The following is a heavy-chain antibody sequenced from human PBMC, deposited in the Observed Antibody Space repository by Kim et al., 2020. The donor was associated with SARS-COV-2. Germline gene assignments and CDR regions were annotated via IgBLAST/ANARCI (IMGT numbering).Heavy chain of an antibody. J-gene: IGHJ3*02. CDR3: ARHYPYGSGSYYRLGDAFDI. V-gene: IGHV4-39*01. D-gene: IGHD3-10*01. Sequence: RVTISVDTSKNQFSLKLSSVTAADTAVYYCARHYPYGSGSYYRLGDAFDIWGQGTMVTVSS.